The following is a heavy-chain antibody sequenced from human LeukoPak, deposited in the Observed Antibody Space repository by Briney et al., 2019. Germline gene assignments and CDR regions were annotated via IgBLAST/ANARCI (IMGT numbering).Heavy chain of an antibody. CDR2: IYYSGST. CDR3: ARNRKGVTLGY. Sequence: SETLSLTCTVSGGSISSSSYYWGWIRQPPGKGLEWIGSIYYSGSTYYNPSLKSRVTISVDTSKNQFSLKLSSVTAADTAVYYCARNRKGVTLGYWGQGTLVTVSS. D-gene: IGHD2-21*02. CDR1: GGSISSSSYY. V-gene: IGHV4-39*07. J-gene: IGHJ4*02.